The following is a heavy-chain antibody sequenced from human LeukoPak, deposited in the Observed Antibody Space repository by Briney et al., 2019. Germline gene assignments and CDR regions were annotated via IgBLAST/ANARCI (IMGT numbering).Heavy chain of an antibody. Sequence: ASVKVSCKASGYTLTDYYMHWVRQAPGQGLEWMGWINPHSGGANYAQKFQGRVTMTRDTSINTAYMELSRLRSDDTAVYYCARDPGYNYGYDYWGQGTLVTVSS. V-gene: IGHV1-2*02. D-gene: IGHD5-18*01. CDR3: ARDPGYNYGYDY. CDR2: INPHSGGA. CDR1: GYTLTDYY. J-gene: IGHJ4*02.